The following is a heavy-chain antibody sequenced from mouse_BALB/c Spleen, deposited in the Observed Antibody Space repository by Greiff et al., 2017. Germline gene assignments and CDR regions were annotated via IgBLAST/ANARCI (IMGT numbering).Heavy chain of an antibody. V-gene: IGHV1-69*02. J-gene: IGHJ2*01. Sequence: QVQLQQPGAELVRPGASVKLSCKASGYTFTSYWINWVKQRPGQGLEWIGNIYPSDSYTSYNQKFKGKATLTVDESSSTAYMQLSSLTSEDSAVYYCARSGYYFDYWGEGTTLTVSS. CDR1: GYTFTSYW. CDR3: ARSGYYFDY. CDR2: IYPSDSYT.